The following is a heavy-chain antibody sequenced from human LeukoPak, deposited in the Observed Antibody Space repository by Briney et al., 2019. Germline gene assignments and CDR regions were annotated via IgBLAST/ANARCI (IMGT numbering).Heavy chain of an antibody. V-gene: IGHV3-48*01. CDR3: ARAFDY. Sequence: GGSLRLSCAASGFTFSAYDLNWVRQAPGKGLEWIAHISNTDSTTYYADSVKGRFTISRDSAKNSLYLQMNSLRAEDTAVYYCARAFDYWRQGPLVTVSS. CDR1: GFTFSAYD. CDR2: ISNTDSTT. J-gene: IGHJ4*02.